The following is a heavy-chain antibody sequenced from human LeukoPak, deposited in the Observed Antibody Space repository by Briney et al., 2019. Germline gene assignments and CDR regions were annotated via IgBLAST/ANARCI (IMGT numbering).Heavy chain of an antibody. Sequence: ASVKVSCKASGYTFTSYDTNWVRQATGQGLEWMGWMNPNSGNTGYAQKFQGRVTMTRNTSISTAYMELSSLRSEDTAVYYCAILGYCSSTSCLRAEYFQHWGQGTLVTVSS. CDR1: GYTFTSYD. CDR3: AILGYCSSTSCLRAEYFQH. V-gene: IGHV1-8*01. CDR2: MNPNSGNT. J-gene: IGHJ1*01. D-gene: IGHD2-2*01.